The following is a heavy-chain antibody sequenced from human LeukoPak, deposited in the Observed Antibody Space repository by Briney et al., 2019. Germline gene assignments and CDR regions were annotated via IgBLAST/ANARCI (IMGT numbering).Heavy chain of an antibody. V-gene: IGHV3-74*01. CDR1: GFTFRTYW. Sequence: PGGSLRLSCAASGFTFRTYWMSWVRQVPGKGLVWVARINPGGSSITYADSVKGRFTISRDNAKNTLYLQMDSLRAEDTGVYYCARSNQADDYWGQGTLVTVSS. D-gene: IGHD1-14*01. CDR2: INPGGSSI. J-gene: IGHJ4*02. CDR3: ARSNQADDY.